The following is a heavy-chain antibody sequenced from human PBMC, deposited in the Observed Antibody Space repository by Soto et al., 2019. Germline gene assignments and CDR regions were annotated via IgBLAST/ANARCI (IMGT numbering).Heavy chain of an antibody. D-gene: IGHD3-16*02. CDR2: ISYDGSNK. Sequence: GGSLRLSCAASGFTFSSYGMHWVRQAPGKGLEWVAVISYDGSNKYYADSVKGRFTISRDNSKNTLYLQMNSLRAEDTAVYYCAKLGNGGVTVGVYYYYYMDVWGKGTTVTVSS. CDR3: AKLGNGGVTVGVYYYYYMDV. V-gene: IGHV3-30*18. J-gene: IGHJ6*03. CDR1: GFTFSSYG.